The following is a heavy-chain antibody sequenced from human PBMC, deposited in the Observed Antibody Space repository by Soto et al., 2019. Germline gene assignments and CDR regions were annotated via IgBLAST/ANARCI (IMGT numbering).Heavy chain of an antibody. CDR1: GGSISSYY. Sequence: PSETLSLTCTVSGGSISSYYWSWIRQPPGKGLEWIGYIYYSGSTNYNPSLKSRVTISVDTSKNQFSLKLSSVTAADTAVYYCARSPYGDYPSYFDYWGQGTLVTVSS. J-gene: IGHJ4*02. D-gene: IGHD4-17*01. CDR2: IYYSGST. V-gene: IGHV4-59*01. CDR3: ARSPYGDYPSYFDY.